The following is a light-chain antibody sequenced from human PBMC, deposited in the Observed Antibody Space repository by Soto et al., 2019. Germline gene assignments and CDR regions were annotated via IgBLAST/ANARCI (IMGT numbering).Light chain of an antibody. Sequence: QSALTQPASVSGSPGQSVTISCTGTSSDVGSNNLVSWYQQHPGKPPKLMIYEVSKPPSGVSNRFAGSTSGNTASLTTSVHQAEDDADYCCCSYAGSSTLVFGGGTKLTVL. J-gene: IGLJ3*02. CDR2: EVS. V-gene: IGLV2-23*02. CDR1: SSDVGSNNL. CDR3: CSYAGSSTLV.